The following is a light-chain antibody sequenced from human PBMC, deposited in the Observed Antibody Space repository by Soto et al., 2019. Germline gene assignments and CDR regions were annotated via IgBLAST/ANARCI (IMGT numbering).Light chain of an antibody. V-gene: IGKV3-15*01. Sequence: EIVLTQSPATLSLSPGERATLSFRASQSVSSYLAWYQQKPGQAPRLLIYAASTRATGVPARFSGSGSGTEFTLTISSLQSEDFAVYYCHQYDNWPAFGQGTKVDIK. CDR3: HQYDNWPA. CDR2: AAS. CDR1: QSVSSY. J-gene: IGKJ1*01.